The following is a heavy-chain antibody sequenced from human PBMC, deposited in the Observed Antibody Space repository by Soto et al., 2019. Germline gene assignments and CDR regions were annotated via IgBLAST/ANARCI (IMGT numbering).Heavy chain of an antibody. CDR3: ARACSSSSCYDAFDY. D-gene: IGHD2-2*01. J-gene: IGHJ4*02. V-gene: IGHV4-4*07. CDR1: GGSISSYY. Sequence: QVQLQESGPGLLKPSETLSLNCTVSGGSISSYYWSWIRQPAGKGLEWIGRIYTSGSTNYNPSLKSRVTMSVDTSKNQFSLKLSAVTAANTAVYYCARACSSSSCYDAFDYWGQWTLVSVSS. CDR2: IYTSGST.